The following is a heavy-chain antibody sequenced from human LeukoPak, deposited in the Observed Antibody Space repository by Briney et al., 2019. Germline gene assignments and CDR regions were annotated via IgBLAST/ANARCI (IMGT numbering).Heavy chain of an antibody. CDR2: VYSSGST. V-gene: IGHV4-4*07. CDR3: ARDRTGGNADAFDI. D-gene: IGHD4-23*01. Sequence: SETLSLTCTVSGASISNNYWSWIRQPTGKGLEWIGRVYSSGSTNYNPSLKSRVTMSVDTSKNQFSLKLTSVTAADTAVYYCARDRTGGNADAFDIWGQGKMVTVSS. CDR1: GASISNNY. J-gene: IGHJ3*02.